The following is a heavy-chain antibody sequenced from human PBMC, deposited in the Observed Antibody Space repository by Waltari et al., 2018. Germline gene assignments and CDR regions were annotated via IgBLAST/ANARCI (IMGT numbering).Heavy chain of an antibody. Sequence: EVQLLESGGGLVQPGGSLRLSCAASGFTFSSYAMSWVRQAPGKGLEWVSAISGSGGSTYYADSVKGRFTISRDNSKNTLYLQMNSLRAEDTAVYYCAKVIDYVWGSYRYFDYWGQGTLVTVSS. V-gene: IGHV3-23*01. CDR1: GFTFSSYA. CDR3: AKVIDYVWGSYRYFDY. J-gene: IGHJ4*02. CDR2: ISGSGGST. D-gene: IGHD3-16*02.